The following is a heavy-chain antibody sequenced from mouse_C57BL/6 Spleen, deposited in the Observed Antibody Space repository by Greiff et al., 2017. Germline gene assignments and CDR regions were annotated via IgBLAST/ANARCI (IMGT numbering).Heavy chain of an antibody. D-gene: IGHD1-1*01. CDR3: ARRDYYGSSYYFDY. J-gene: IGHJ2*01. V-gene: IGHV1-59*01. CDR2: IDPSDSYT. Sequence: QVQLQQPGAELVRPGTSVKLSCKASGYTFTSYWMHWVKQRPGQGLEWIGVIDPSDSYTNYNQKFKGKATLTVDTSSSTAYRQLSSLTSEDSAVYYCARRDYYGSSYYFDYWGQGTTLTVSS. CDR1: GYTFTSYW.